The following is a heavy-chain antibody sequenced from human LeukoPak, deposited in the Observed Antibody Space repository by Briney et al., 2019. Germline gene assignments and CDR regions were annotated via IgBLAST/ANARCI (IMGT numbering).Heavy chain of an antibody. V-gene: IGHV3-11*06. D-gene: IGHD4-23*01. Sequence: GGSLRLSCAASGFTFSDYYMSWIRQAPGKGLEWVSYISSSSSYTNYADSVKGRFTISRDDSKNTVHLQMNSLRAEDTAVYYCARWVNNGGKGCYFDYWGQGILVTVSS. CDR2: ISSSSSYT. CDR3: ARWVNNGGKGCYFDY. J-gene: IGHJ4*02. CDR1: GFTFSDYY.